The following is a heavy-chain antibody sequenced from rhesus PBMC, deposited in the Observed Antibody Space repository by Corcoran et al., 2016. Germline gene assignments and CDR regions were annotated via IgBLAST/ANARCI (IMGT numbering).Heavy chain of an antibody. J-gene: IGHJ4*01. CDR1: GGSISSSY. CDR2: IYGNVSST. CDR3: ARGLGLLAAGGFDY. D-gene: IGHD6-13*01. V-gene: IGHV4-169*01. Sequence: QLQLQESGPGLVKPSETLSVTCAVSGGSISSSYWSWIRQAPGKGLELIGYIYGNVSSTNYNPSLKSRGTLSVDTSKNQLSLMLSSVTTADTAVYYCARGLGLLAAGGFDYWGQGVLVTVSS.